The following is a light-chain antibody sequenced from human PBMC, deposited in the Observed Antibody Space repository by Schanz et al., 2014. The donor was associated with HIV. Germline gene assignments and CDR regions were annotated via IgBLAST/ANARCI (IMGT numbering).Light chain of an antibody. CDR2: GAS. CDR1: QSISNTY. CDR3: QKANSFPLT. Sequence: ETVLTQSPGSLSLSPGERATLSCRASQSISNTYLAWYQQKPGQAPRLLLYGASRRATGIPDRFSGSGSGTDFTLTISRLEPEDFATYYCQKANSFPLTFGGGTKVEIK. V-gene: IGKV3-20*01. J-gene: IGKJ4*01.